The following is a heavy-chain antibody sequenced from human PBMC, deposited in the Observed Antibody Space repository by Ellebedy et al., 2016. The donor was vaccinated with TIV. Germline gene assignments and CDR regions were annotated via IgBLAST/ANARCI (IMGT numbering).Heavy chain of an antibody. J-gene: IGHJ1*01. V-gene: IGHV4-4*07. CDR2: IYTSGST. D-gene: IGHD4-17*01. CDR1: GGSISSYY. Sequence: SETLSLTCTVSGGSISSYYWSWIRQPAGKGLEWIGRIYTSGSTNYNPSLKSRVTMSVDTSKNQFSLKLSSVTAADTAVYYCARGGDDYGDYGEDFVTEYFQHWGQGTLVTVSS. CDR3: ARGGDDYGDYGEDFVTEYFQH.